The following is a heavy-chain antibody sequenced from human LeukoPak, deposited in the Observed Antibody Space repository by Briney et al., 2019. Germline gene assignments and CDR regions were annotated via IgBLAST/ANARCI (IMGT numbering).Heavy chain of an antibody. V-gene: IGHV3-30-3*01. CDR1: GFTFSSYA. D-gene: IGHD1-26*01. J-gene: IGHJ4*02. CDR3: ARAMPLVGATFDREE. CDR2: ISYDGSNK. Sequence: GGSLRLSCAASGFTFSSYAMHWVRQAPGKGLEWVAVISYDGSNKYYADSVKGRFTISRDNSKNTLYLQMNSLRAEDTAVYYCARAMPLVGATFDREEWGQGTLVTVSS.